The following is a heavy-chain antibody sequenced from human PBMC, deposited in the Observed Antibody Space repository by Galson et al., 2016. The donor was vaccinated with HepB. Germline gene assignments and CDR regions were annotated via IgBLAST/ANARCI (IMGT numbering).Heavy chain of an antibody. J-gene: IGHJ4*02. V-gene: IGHV4-39*07. CDR2: IYYSGTT. Sequence: ETLSLTCIVSGGSISSSTYYWGWIRQPPGKGLDWVGSIYYSGTTYYNPSLTSRVTISVDKSKNQVSLKLCSVIAADTAVYYCARGFGGGGLGYWGQGTLVTVSS. D-gene: IGHD3-16*01. CDR1: GGSISSSTYY. CDR3: ARGFGGGGLGY.